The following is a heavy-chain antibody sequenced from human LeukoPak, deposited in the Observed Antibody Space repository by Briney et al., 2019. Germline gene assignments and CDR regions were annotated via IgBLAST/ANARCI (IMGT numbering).Heavy chain of an antibody. D-gene: IGHD2-2*02. Sequence: SETLSLTCTVSGASISSYYWSWLRQPPGKGLEWIGYIYYSGSTNYNPSLKSRVTISVDTSKNQFSLKLSSVTAADTAVYYCARRERYCSSTSCYSYFDYWGQGTLVTVSS. J-gene: IGHJ4*02. CDR3: ARRERYCSSTSCYSYFDY. V-gene: IGHV4-59*01. CDR2: IYYSGST. CDR1: GASISSYY.